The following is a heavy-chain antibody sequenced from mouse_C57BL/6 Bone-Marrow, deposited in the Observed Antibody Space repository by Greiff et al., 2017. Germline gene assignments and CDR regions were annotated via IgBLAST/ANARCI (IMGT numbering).Heavy chain of an antibody. CDR2: INPNNGGT. J-gene: IGHJ1*03. CDR3: ARYYCNYEWYFDV. D-gene: IGHD2-1*01. V-gene: IGHV1-26*01. CDR1: GYTFTDYY. Sequence: VQLQQSGPELVKPGASVKISCKASGYTFTDYYMNWVKQSHGKSLEWIGDINPNNGGTSYNQKFKGKATLTVDKSSSTAYMELRSLTSEDSAVYYCARYYCNYEWYFDVWGTGTTVTVSS.